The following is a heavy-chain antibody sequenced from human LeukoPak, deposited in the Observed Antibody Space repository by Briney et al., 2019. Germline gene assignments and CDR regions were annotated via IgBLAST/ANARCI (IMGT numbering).Heavy chain of an antibody. Sequence: GGSLRLSCAASGFTFSSYSMNWVRQAPGKGLEWVSSISSSSSYIYYADSVKGRFTISRDNAKNSLYLQMNSLRAEDTAVYYCARDRGAIQYFDYWGQGTLVTVSS. V-gene: IGHV3-21*01. J-gene: IGHJ4*02. CDR3: ARDRGAIQYFDY. D-gene: IGHD2-2*02. CDR1: GFTFSSYS. CDR2: ISSSSSYI.